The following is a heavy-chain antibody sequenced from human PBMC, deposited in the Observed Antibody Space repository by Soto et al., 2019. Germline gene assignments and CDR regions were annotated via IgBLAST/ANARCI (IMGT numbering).Heavy chain of an antibody. CDR1: GGSISSRNW. CDR3: ATSSHDYRNYDY. D-gene: IGHD4-4*01. V-gene: IGHV4-4*02. J-gene: IGHJ4*02. Sequence: QVQLQESGPGLVKPSGTLSLTCAVSGGSISSRNWWSWVRQPPGKGLEWIGEIHHSGSTYYNPSLKSRVTIAVDKSKHQFSLKLSSVTAADTAVYYCATSSHDYRNYDYWGQGTLVTVSS. CDR2: IHHSGST.